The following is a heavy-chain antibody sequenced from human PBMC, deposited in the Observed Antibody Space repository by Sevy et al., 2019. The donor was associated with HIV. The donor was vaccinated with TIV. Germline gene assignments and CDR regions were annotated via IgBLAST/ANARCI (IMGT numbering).Heavy chain of an antibody. V-gene: IGHV3-21*01. D-gene: IGHD3-3*01. CDR2: ISSSSSYI. CDR1: GFTFSSYS. J-gene: IGHJ5*02. CDR3: ARGPGITIFGVPQGWLDP. Sequence: GGSLRLSCAASGFTFSSYSMNWVRQAPGKGLEWVSSISSSSSYIYYADSVKGRFTISRDNAKNSLYLQMNSLRAEDTAVYYCARGPGITIFGVPQGWLDPWGQGTLVTVSS.